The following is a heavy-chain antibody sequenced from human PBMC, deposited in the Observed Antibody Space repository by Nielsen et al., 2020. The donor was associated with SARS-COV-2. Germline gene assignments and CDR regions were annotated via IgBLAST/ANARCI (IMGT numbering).Heavy chain of an antibody. J-gene: IGHJ6*02. CDR2: IIPILGIA. V-gene: IGHV1-69*04. CDR3: ARALGYSYGVPYYYYGMDV. D-gene: IGHD5-18*01. CDR1: GGTFSSYA. Sequence: SVKVSCKASGGTFSSYAISWVRQAPGQGLEWMGRIIPILGIANYAQKFQGRVTITADKSTSTAYMELSSLRSEDTAVYYCARALGYSYGVPYYYYGMDVWGQGTTVTVSS.